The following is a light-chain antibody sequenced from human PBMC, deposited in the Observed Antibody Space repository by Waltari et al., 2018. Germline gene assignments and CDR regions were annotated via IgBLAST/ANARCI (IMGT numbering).Light chain of an antibody. J-gene: IGKJ4*01. V-gene: IGKV3-20*01. Sequence: EVVLTQSPGTLSLSPGERATLSCRTSHSVNKNYLAWYQQKPGQAPRLLIYGASSRATGIPDRFSGSGSGTDFTLAISRLEPEDFAVYYCQQYGSSLLTFGGGTKVEIK. CDR1: HSVNKNY. CDR2: GAS. CDR3: QQYGSSLLT.